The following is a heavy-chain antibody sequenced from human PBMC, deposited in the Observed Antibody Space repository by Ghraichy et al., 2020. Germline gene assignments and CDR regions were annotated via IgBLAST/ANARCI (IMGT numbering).Heavy chain of an antibody. CDR2: IYYSGST. D-gene: IGHD3-10*01. Sequence: SETLSLTCTVSGGSISSYYWSWIRQPPGKGLEWIGYIYYSGSTNYNPSLKSRVTISVDTSKNQFSLKLSSVTAADTAVYYCARDGGGTMVRGVIHYYMDVWGKGTTVTVSS. J-gene: IGHJ6*03. CDR3: ARDGGGTMVRGVIHYYMDV. CDR1: GGSISSYY. V-gene: IGHV4-59*01.